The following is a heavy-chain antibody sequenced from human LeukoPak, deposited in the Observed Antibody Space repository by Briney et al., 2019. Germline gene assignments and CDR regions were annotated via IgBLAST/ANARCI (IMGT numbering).Heavy chain of an antibody. D-gene: IGHD3-10*01. CDR1: GFTVSRNY. CDR3: AKDAEGPNYGSGSYVDY. V-gene: IGHV3-23*01. CDR2: ISGSGGST. Sequence: GGSLRLSCAASGFTVSRNYMSWVRQAPGKGLEWVSAISGSGGSTYYADSVKGRFTISRDNSKNTLYLQMNSLRAEDTAVYYCAKDAEGPNYGSGSYVDYWGQGTLVTVSS. J-gene: IGHJ4*02.